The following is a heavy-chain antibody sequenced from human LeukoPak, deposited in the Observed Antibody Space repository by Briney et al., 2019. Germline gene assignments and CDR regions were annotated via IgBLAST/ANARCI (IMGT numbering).Heavy chain of an antibody. CDR2: IKSKTDGGTT. Sequence: GGSLRLSCAASGFTFSNAWMRWVCQTPGRGLEWVGRIKSKTDGGTTDYAAPVKGRFTISRDDPKNTLYLQMNSLKTEDTAVYYCTTAGWELLAYYFDYWGQGTLVTVSS. CDR1: GFTFSNAW. CDR3: TTAGWELLAYYFDY. V-gene: IGHV3-15*01. J-gene: IGHJ4*02. D-gene: IGHD1-26*01.